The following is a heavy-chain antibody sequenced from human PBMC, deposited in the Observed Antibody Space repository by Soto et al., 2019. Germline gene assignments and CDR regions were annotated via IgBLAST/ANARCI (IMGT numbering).Heavy chain of an antibody. J-gene: IGHJ6*02. CDR1: GGSFSGYY. CDR3: ARGLASYSRPPPAYYYGMDV. D-gene: IGHD4-4*01. CDR2: INHSGST. Sequence: QVQLQQWGAGLLKPSETLSLTCAVYGGSFSGYYWSWIRQPPGTGLEWIGEINHSGSTNYNPSLKSRVTISVYTFNNQFSLKLSSVTAADTAVYYCARGLASYSRPPPAYYYGMDVWGQGTTVTVSS. V-gene: IGHV4-34*01.